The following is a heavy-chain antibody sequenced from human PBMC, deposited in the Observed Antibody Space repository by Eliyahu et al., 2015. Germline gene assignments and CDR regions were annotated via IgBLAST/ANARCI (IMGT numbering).Heavy chain of an antibody. CDR2: IYSGDIT. CDR1: GXTVXXNH. Sequence: EVHLVETGGGLIQPGGSLRLSCAASGXTVXXNHMSWVRQAPGKGXEWVSVIYSGDITYYADSVKGRFTISRDNSKNTLYLQMNSLRAEDTAVYYCARTIVVIPAAPRVWYFDLWGRGTLVTVSS. J-gene: IGHJ2*01. CDR3: ARTIVVIPAAPRVWYFDL. V-gene: IGHV3-53*02. D-gene: IGHD2-2*01.